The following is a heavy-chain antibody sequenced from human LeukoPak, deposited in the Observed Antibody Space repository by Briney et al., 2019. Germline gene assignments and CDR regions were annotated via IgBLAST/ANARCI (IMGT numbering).Heavy chain of an antibody. Sequence: GASVKVSCKASGYTFTSYGISWVRQAPGQGLEWMGWISAYSGNTNYAQKLQGRVTMTTDTSTSTAYMELRSLRSDDTAVYYCARLTYYDFWSGYYVFDYYYYMDVWGKGTTVTVSS. D-gene: IGHD3-3*01. CDR2: ISAYSGNT. CDR1: GYTFTSYG. CDR3: ARLTYYDFWSGYYVFDYYYYMDV. V-gene: IGHV1-18*01. J-gene: IGHJ6*03.